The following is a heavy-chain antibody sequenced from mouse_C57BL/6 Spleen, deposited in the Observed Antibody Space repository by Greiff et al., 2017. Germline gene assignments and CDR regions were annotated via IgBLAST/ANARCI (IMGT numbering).Heavy chain of an antibody. Sequence: EVKLQESGGGLVKPGGSLKLSCAASGFTFSSYAMSWVRQTPEKRLEWVATISDGGSYTYYPDNVKGRFTISRDNAKNNLYLQMGHLKSEDTAMYYCARAWDGGYFDVWGTGTTVTVSS. D-gene: IGHD4-1*01. CDR1: GFTFSSYA. V-gene: IGHV5-4*03. CDR3: ARAWDGGYFDV. CDR2: ISDGGSYT. J-gene: IGHJ1*03.